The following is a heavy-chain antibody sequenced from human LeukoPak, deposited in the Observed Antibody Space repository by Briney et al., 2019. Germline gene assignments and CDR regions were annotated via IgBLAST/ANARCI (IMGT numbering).Heavy chain of an antibody. V-gene: IGHV4-34*01. J-gene: IGHJ6*02. CDR1: GGSFGGYS. CDR3: ARCPRAGMVPYGMDV. D-gene: IGHD3-10*01. CDR2: INNGGST. Sequence: PSQTLSLTRAVYGGSFGGYSWSWICPTPRERLWWIGEINNGGSTNYDTSLNSRFIISVDTSKDQFSLKLSSVTAADTAVYYWARCPRAGMVPYGMDVWGQGTMVTVSS.